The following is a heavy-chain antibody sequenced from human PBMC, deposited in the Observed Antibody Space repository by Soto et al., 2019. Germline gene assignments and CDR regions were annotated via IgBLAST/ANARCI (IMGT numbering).Heavy chain of an antibody. D-gene: IGHD7-27*01. CDR2: ISGSGGST. CDR1: GFSFSSYD. CDR3: ATVPSKGPGNRYYFDY. V-gene: IGHV3-23*01. Sequence: EVQLLESGRGLVQPGGSLRLSCAASGFSFSSYDMSWVHQAPGKGLEWVSSISGSGGSTYYADSVKGRFTISRDNSKNTLYLQMNSLRAEDTAVYYCATVPSKGPGNRYYFDYWGQGTLVTVSS. J-gene: IGHJ4*02.